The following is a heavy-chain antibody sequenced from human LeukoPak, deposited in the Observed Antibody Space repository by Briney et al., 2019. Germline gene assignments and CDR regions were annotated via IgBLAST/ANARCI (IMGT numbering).Heavy chain of an antibody. D-gene: IGHD3-16*01. CDR1: GFTISDYW. J-gene: IGHJ5*02. CDR3: LRDGGTDWYDP. CDR2: IKQDASER. Sequence: GGSLRLSCAASGFTISDYWLTWVRQAPGKGLELVANIKQDASERTYVDSAKGRFTISRDNAKSSIFLQMNSLGDEDIATYYSLRDGGTDWYDPWGQGTLVSVSS. V-gene: IGHV3-7*01.